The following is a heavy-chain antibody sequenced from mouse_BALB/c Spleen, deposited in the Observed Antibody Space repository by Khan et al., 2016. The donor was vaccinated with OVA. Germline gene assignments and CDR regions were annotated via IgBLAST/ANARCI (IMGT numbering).Heavy chain of an antibody. CDR3: ARIKKIVATYFDY. D-gene: IGHD1-1*01. J-gene: IGHJ2*01. CDR2: TNPTNGRT. Sequence: QVQLKQSGAELVKAGVSVKMSCKASGYTFTSYWMHWVKQRLGQGLEWFAETNPTNGRTYYNEKFKSKATLTVDKSSSTAYMLLSGPTFEDSAVYYCARIKKIVATYFDYWGQGTTLTVSS. CDR1: GYTFTSYW. V-gene: IGHV1S81*02.